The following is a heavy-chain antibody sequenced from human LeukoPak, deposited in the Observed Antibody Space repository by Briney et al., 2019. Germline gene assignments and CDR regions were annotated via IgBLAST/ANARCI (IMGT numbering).Heavy chain of an antibody. CDR3: ARRSLRNSSWDS. Sequence: SETLSLTCTVSGGSMSSYYWSWIRQSPSPGLDWIGYIYYSGTTNYNPSLKSRVTISVDTSKSQFSLKLSSVTAADTAIYYCARRSLRNSSWDSWGQGTLVTVSS. V-gene: IGHV4-59*08. CDR2: IYYSGTT. J-gene: IGHJ4*02. CDR1: GGSMSSYY. D-gene: IGHD6-13*01.